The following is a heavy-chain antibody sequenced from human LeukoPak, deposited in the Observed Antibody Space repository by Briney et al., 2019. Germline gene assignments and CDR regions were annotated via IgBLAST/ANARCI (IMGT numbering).Heavy chain of an antibody. D-gene: IGHD3-22*01. CDR1: GLTFSSYS. CDR2: ISSSSSYI. CDR3: ANGPTYYYDSSGYYPGY. Sequence: GGSLRLSCAASGLTFSSYSMNWVRQAPGKGLEWVSSISSSSSYIYYADSVKGRFTISRDNAKNSLYLQMNSLRAEDTAVYYCANGPTYYYDSSGYYPGYWGQGTLVTVSS. V-gene: IGHV3-21*01. J-gene: IGHJ4*02.